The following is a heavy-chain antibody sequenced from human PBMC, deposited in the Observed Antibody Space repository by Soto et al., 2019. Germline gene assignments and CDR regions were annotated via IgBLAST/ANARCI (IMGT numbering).Heavy chain of an antibody. Sequence: QVQLQQWGAGLLKPSETLSLTCAVYGGSFSGYYWSWIRQPPGKGLEWIGEINHSGSTNYNPSLKSRVTISVDTSKNQFSLKLSSVTAADTAVYYCARVGGAAYFQHWGQGTLVTVSS. CDR2: INHSGST. CDR1: GGSFSGYY. CDR3: ARVGGAAYFQH. J-gene: IGHJ1*01. D-gene: IGHD3-10*01. V-gene: IGHV4-34*01.